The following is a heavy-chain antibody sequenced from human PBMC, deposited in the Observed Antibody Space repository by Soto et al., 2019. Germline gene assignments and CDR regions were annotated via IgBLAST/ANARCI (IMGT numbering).Heavy chain of an antibody. V-gene: IGHV1-18*04. CDR1: GYTFTSYG. Sequence: ASVKVSCKASGYTFTSYGISWVRQAPGQGREWMGWISAYNGNTNYAQKLQGRVTMTTDTSTSTAYMELRSLRSDDTAVYYCARRPSSGYYYPSYFDYWGQGTPVTVSS. CDR3: ARRPSSGYYYPSYFDY. D-gene: IGHD3-22*01. J-gene: IGHJ4*02. CDR2: ISAYNGNT.